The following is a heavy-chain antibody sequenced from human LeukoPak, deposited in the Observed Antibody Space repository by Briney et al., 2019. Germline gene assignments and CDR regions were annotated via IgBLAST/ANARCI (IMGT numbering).Heavy chain of an antibody. CDR3: ARWAHAFDI. V-gene: IGHV4-34*01. J-gene: IGHJ3*02. CDR2: INHSGGT. Sequence: KPSETLSLTCAVYGGSFSGYYWSWIRQPPGKGLEWIGEINHSGGTNYNPSLKSRVTISVDTSKNQFSLKLSSVTAADTAVYYCARWAHAFDIWGQGTMVTVSS. CDR1: GGSFSGYY.